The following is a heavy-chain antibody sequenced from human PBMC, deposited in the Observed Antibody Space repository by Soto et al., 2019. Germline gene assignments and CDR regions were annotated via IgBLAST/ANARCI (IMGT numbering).Heavy chain of an antibody. J-gene: IGHJ3*01. D-gene: IGHD4-17*01. CDR1: GFSLSNYN. CDR2: TIIFGNEI. CDR3: ARGGPTTVTTTHGAFDL. V-gene: IGHV3-21*01. Sequence: EVQLVESGGGLVKPGGSLRLSCATSGFSLSNYNMNWVRQAPGKGLEWVSSTIIFGNEIHYADSLKGRFTISRDNAKNSLYLQMNSLRAEDTAVYYCARGGPTTVTTTHGAFDLWGQGTMVTVSS.